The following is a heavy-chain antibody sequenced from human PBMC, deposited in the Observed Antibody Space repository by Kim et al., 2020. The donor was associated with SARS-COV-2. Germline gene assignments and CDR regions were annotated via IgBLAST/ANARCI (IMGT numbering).Heavy chain of an antibody. V-gene: IGHV3-11*04. CDR3: ARDLYYYGAGSYGY. J-gene: IGHJ4*02. Sequence: ADSVKGRFTISRDNAKNSLYLQMNSLRAEDTAVYYCARDLYYYGAGSYGYWGQGTLVTVSS. D-gene: IGHD3-10*01.